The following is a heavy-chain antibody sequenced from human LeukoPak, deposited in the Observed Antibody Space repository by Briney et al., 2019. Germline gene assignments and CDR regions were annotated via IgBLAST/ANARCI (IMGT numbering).Heavy chain of an antibody. CDR2: INHSGST. D-gene: IGHD3-3*01. CDR1: GGSFSGYY. J-gene: IGHJ5*02. V-gene: IGHV4-34*01. Sequence: SETLSLTCAVYGGSFSGYYWSWIRQPPGKGLEWIGEINHSGSTNYNPSLKSRVTISVDTSKNQFSLKLSSVTAADTAVYYCARGTRVVSWFDPWGQGTLVTVSS. CDR3: ARGTRVVSWFDP.